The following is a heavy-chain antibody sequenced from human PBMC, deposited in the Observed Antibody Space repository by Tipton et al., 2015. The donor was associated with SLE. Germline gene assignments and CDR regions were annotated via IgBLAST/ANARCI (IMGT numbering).Heavy chain of an antibody. CDR3: ARALSGTQVVGRY. V-gene: IGHV4-61*02. D-gene: IGHD1-26*01. CDR1: GGPMTSGDYY. CDR2: VYTSGTT. J-gene: IGHJ4*02. Sequence: TLSLTCTVSGGPMTSGDYYWSWIRQPAGKGLEWVGRVYTSGTTHDNPSLKGRVTVSVDTSKNQFSLKLSSVTAADTAVYYCARALSGTQVVGRYWGQGPLVTVSS.